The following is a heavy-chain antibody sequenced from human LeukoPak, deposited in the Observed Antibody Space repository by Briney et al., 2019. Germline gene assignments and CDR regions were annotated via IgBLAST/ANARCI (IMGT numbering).Heavy chain of an antibody. CDR1: GFTFSSYS. Sequence: GGSLRLSCAASGFTFSSYSMNWVRQAPGKGLEWVSSISSSSSYIYYADSVKGRFTISRDNAKNSLYLQMNCLRAEDTAVYYCARVRIGTINWFDPWGQGTLVTVSS. CDR3: ARVRIGTINWFDP. D-gene: IGHD2-15*01. J-gene: IGHJ5*02. CDR2: ISSSSSYI. V-gene: IGHV3-21*01.